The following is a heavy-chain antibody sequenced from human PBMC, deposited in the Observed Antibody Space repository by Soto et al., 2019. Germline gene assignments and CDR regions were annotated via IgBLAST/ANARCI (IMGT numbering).Heavy chain of an antibody. Sequence: GGSLRLSCAASGFTFSSYGMHWVRQAPGRGLEWVAVIWYDGSNKYYADSVKGRFTISRDNSKNTLYLQMNSLRAEDTAVYYCAREGYYDILTGSAPFDYWGQGTLVTVSS. CDR1: GFTFSSYG. V-gene: IGHV3-33*01. CDR3: AREGYYDILTGSAPFDY. CDR2: IWYDGSNK. J-gene: IGHJ4*02. D-gene: IGHD3-9*01.